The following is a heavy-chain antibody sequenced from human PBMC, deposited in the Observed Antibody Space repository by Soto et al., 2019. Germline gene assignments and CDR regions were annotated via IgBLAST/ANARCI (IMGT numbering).Heavy chain of an antibody. CDR1: GFTFSSYS. Sequence: GGSLRLSCAASGFTFSSYSMNWVRQAPGKGLEWVSSISSSSSYIYYADSVKGRFTISRDNAKNSLYLQMNSLRAEDTAVYYCAREGSPYSSGVGDYYYYGMDVWGQGTTVTVSS. V-gene: IGHV3-21*01. D-gene: IGHD6-25*01. CDR2: ISSSSSYI. CDR3: AREGSPYSSGVGDYYYYGMDV. J-gene: IGHJ6*02.